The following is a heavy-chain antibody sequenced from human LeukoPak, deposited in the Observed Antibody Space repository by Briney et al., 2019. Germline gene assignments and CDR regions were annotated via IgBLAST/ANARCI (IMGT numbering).Heavy chain of an antibody. Sequence: SETLPLTCTVSGGSISSNTYYWGWIRRPPGKGLEWIGNIHYSGSTYYNPSLKSRVTISVDTSKNQFSLNLSSLTAADTAVYYCATSDTVSTYNWFDPWGQGTLVTVSS. CDR3: ATSDTVSTYNWFDP. CDR1: GGSISSNTYY. J-gene: IGHJ5*02. V-gene: IGHV4-39*01. D-gene: IGHD5/OR15-5a*01. CDR2: IHYSGST.